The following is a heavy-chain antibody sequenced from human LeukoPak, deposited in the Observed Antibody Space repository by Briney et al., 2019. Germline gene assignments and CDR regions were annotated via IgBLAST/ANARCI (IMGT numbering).Heavy chain of an antibody. Sequence: ASVKVSRKASGYTFTSYGISWVRQAPGQGLEWMGCISTYNGNTNYAQKLQGRVTMTTDTSTTTAYMELRSLRSDDTAVYYCAREGIPQWYYYMDVWGKGTTVTISS. CDR2: ISTYNGNT. V-gene: IGHV1-18*01. D-gene: IGHD2-21*01. CDR3: AREGIPQWYYYMDV. J-gene: IGHJ6*03. CDR1: GYTFTSYG.